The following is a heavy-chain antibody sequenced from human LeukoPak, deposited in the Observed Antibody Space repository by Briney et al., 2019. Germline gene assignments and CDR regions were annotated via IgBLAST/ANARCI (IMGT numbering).Heavy chain of an antibody. D-gene: IGHD6-13*01. V-gene: IGHV3-30*04. J-gene: IGHJ4*02. CDR1: GFTFSMSS. CDR2: ISFDGANK. Sequence: GGSLRLSCATSGFTFSMSSMHWVRPAPPKGLDWVAGISFDGANKFSGDSVKGRFSISSGNSKNTLYLQMNSLRLDGPAGYFCARGRAGIAAAGFAYWGQGTLVTVSS. CDR3: ARGRAGIAAAGFAY.